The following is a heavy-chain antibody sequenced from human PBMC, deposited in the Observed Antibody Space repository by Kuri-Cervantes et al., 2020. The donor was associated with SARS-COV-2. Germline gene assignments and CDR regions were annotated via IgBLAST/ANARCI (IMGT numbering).Heavy chain of an antibody. CDR3: ARYPGYDSSGYHDY. V-gene: IGHV3-33*01. CDR2: IWYDGSNK. CDR1: GFTFSSYG. Sequence: LSLTCAASGFTFSSYGMHWVRQAPGKGLEWVAVIWYDGSNKYYADSVKGRFTISRDNSKNTLYLQMNSLRAEDTALYHCARYPGYDSSGYHDYWGQGTLVTVSS. J-gene: IGHJ4*02. D-gene: IGHD3-22*01.